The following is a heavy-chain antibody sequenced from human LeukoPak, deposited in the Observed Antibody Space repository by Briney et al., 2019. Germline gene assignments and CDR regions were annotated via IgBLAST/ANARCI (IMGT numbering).Heavy chain of an antibody. J-gene: IGHJ4*02. CDR1: GFTFSSYA. V-gene: IGHV3-30-3*01. CDR2: ISYDGSNK. CDR3: ARDSGEMATTYVFDY. Sequence: PGRSLRLSCAASGFTFSSYAMHWVRQAPGKGLEWVAVISYDGSNKYYADSVKGRFTISRDNSKNTLCLQMNSLRAEDTAVYYCARDSGEMATTYVFDYWGQGTLVTVSS. D-gene: IGHD5-24*01.